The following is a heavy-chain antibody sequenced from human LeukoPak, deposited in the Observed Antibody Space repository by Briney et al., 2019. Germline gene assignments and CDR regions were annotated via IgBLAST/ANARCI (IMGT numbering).Heavy chain of an antibody. V-gene: IGHV4-4*07. J-gene: IGHJ4*02. D-gene: IGHD5-18*01. CDR2: ISTSGTT. CDR3: ASQGTRGYSYGFRPGDY. Sequence: SETLSLTCTVSGGSINNYYWSWIRQPAGKGLEWIGRISTSGTTNYNPSLKSRGTMSVDTSKNQFSLKLSSVTAADTAVYYCASQGTRGYSYGFRPGDYWGQGTLVTVSS. CDR1: GGSINNYY.